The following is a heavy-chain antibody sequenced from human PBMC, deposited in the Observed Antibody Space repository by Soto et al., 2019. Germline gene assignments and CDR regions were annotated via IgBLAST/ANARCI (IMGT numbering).Heavy chain of an antibody. Sequence: ASVKVSCKASGYTFTSYCISWVLQAPGQGLEWMGWISAYNGNTNYAQKLQGRVTMTTDTSTSTAYMELRSLRSDDTAVYYCARKTVAGEYYYYGMDVWGQGTTVTVT. J-gene: IGHJ6*02. D-gene: IGHD6-19*01. CDR2: ISAYNGNT. CDR1: GYTFTSYC. CDR3: ARKTVAGEYYYYGMDV. V-gene: IGHV1-18*01.